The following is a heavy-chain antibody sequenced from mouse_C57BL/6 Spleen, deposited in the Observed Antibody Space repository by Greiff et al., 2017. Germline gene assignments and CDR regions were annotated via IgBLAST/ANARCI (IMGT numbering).Heavy chain of an antibody. J-gene: IGHJ2*01. CDR3: ARTGFDY. Sequence: EVKLVESGGGFVKPGGSLTLSCAASGFTFSDYGMHCVRQAPEKGLEWVAYISSGSSTIYYAATVKGRFTISRDNAKNTMFLQMTSLRSEDTAMYYCARTGFDYWGQGTTLTVSS. CDR1: GFTFSDYG. V-gene: IGHV5-17*01. CDR2: ISSGSSTI.